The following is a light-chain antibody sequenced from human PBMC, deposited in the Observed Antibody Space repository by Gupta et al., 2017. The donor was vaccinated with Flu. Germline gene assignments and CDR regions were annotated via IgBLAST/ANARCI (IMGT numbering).Light chain of an antibody. CDR1: SSDVGRYNY. CDR3: SSFTSSLTWV. V-gene: IGLV2-14*01. Sequence: QSALTQPASVSGSPGPSITLSCTGTSSDVGRYNYVSWFQQYPGKAPKLMIYEVSNWPSGVSNRFSGSKSGNTASLTISGLQAEDEADYYCSSFTSSLTWVFGGGTKLTVL. CDR2: EVS. J-gene: IGLJ3*02.